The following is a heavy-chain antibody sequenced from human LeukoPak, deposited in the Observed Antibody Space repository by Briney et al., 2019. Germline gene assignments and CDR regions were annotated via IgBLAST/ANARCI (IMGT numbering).Heavy chain of an antibody. CDR2: INTDGSAI. V-gene: IGHV3-7*01. D-gene: IGHD6-13*01. CDR1: GCTFGHYW. J-gene: IGHJ4*02. CDR3: ATTDDSAAGPF. Sequence: PRGSLRLSCAASGCTFGHYWLTWVRQAPRQWLDWVANINTDGSAIFYADSVKGRFTISRENVKNSLSLQMNSLRVEDTAIYYCATTDDSAAGPFWGQGTLVAVSS.